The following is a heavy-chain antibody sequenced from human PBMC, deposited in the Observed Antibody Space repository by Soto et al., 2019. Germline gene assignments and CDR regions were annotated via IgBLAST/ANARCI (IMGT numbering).Heavy chain of an antibody. CDR1: GASITGSSY. V-gene: IGHV4-4*07. J-gene: IGHJ4*02. CDR3: ARGMTPPGAPAWYYFDS. D-gene: IGHD2-8*02. Sequence: SETLSLTCTVSGASITGSSYWSWIRQPAGKGLEWIGRFSLSGTTNYNPSLRSRVTMSADVSKNQFSLRLTSVTAADTALYYCARGMTPPGAPAWYYFDSWGQGTLVTV. CDR2: FSLSGTT.